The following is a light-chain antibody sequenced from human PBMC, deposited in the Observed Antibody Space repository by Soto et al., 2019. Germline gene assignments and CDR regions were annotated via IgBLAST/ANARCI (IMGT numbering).Light chain of an antibody. CDR3: SSYAGSNKV. J-gene: IGLJ1*01. CDR1: SSDVGGYNY. CDR2: EVN. V-gene: IGLV2-8*01. Sequence: QSVLTQPPSASGSPGQSVTISCTGTSSDVGGYNYVSWFQQHPGKAPKLMIYEVNKRPSGVPDRFSGSKSGNTASLTVFGLQAEDEADYYCSSYAGSNKVFGTGTKVTVL.